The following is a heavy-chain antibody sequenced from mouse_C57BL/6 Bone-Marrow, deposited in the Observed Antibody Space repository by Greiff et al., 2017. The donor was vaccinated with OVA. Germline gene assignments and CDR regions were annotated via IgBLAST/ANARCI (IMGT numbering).Heavy chain of an antibody. J-gene: IGHJ2*01. CDR1: GFNIKDDY. V-gene: IGHV14-4*01. D-gene: IGHD1-1*01. CDR3: TLLYYGSSDFDY. Sequence: EVQLQESGAELVRPGASVKLSCTASGFNIKDDYMHWVKQRPEQGLEWIGWIDPENGDTEYASKFQGKATITADTSSNTAYLQLSSLTSEDTAVYYCTLLYYGSSDFDYWGQGTTLTVSS. CDR2: IDPENGDT.